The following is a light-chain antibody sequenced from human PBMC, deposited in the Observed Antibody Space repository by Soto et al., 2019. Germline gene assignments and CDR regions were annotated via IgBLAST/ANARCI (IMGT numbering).Light chain of an antibody. Sequence: DIQLTQSPSFLSASVEDRVTITCRASQGISSYLAWYQQKPGKAPKLLIYAASTLQSGVPSRFSGSGSGTEFTLTISSLQPEDFATYYCQQFYSYPLTFGGGTKVEIK. J-gene: IGKJ4*01. CDR1: QGISSY. CDR3: QQFYSYPLT. V-gene: IGKV1-9*01. CDR2: AAS.